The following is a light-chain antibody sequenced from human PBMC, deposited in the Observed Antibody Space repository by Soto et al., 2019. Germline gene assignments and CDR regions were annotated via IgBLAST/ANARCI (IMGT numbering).Light chain of an antibody. V-gene: IGKV1-39*01. CDR3: QQSYSNPVT. CDR2: PAS. Sequence: DIQMTQFPSSLSASVGDRVTITCWASQSISSYLNWYQQKPGRAPKLLISPASSLQSGVPSRFSGRGSGTDFTLTISSLQPEDFATYYCQQSYSNPVTFGQGTKLEIK. CDR1: QSISSY. J-gene: IGKJ2*01.